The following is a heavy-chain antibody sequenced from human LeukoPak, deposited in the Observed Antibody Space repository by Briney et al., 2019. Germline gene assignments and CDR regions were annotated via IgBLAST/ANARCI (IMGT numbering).Heavy chain of an antibody. V-gene: IGHV4-34*01. J-gene: IGHJ5*02. D-gene: IGHD3-10*01. CDR1: GGSFSGYY. Sequence: PSETLSLTCAVYGGSFSGYYWSWIRQPPGKGLEWIGEINHSGSTNYNPSLKSRVTISVDTFKNQFSLKLSSVTAADTAVYYCARGRGITMVRGRRNWFDPWGQGTLVTVSS. CDR2: INHSGST. CDR3: ARGRGITMVRGRRNWFDP.